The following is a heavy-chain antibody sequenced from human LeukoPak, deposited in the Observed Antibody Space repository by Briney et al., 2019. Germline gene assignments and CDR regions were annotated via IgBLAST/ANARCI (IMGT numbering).Heavy chain of an antibody. CDR2: IWYDGSNK. CDR3: AKDGRPYSSSWYEGYYFDY. CDR1: GFTFSSYG. Sequence: GGSLRLSCAASGFTFSSYGMHWVRQAPGKGLEWVAVIWYDGSNKYYADSVKGRFTISRDNSKNTLYLQMNSLRAEDAAVYYCAKDGRPYSSSWYEGYYFDYWGQGTLVTVSS. D-gene: IGHD6-13*01. J-gene: IGHJ4*02. V-gene: IGHV3-33*06.